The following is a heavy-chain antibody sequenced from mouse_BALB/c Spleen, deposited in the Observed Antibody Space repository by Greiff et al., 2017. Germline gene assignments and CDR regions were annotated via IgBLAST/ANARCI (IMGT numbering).Heavy chain of an antibody. CDR3: ARRGSGLGYFDV. J-gene: IGHJ1*01. Sequence: EVQLQESGGGLVQPGGSRKLSCAASGFTFSSFGMHWVRQAPEKGLEWVAYISSGSSTIYYADTVKGRFTISRDNPKNTLFLQMTSLRSEDTAMYYCARRGSGLGYFDVWGAGTTVTVSS. V-gene: IGHV5-17*02. D-gene: IGHD3-2*02. CDR2: ISSGSSTI. CDR1: GFTFSSFG.